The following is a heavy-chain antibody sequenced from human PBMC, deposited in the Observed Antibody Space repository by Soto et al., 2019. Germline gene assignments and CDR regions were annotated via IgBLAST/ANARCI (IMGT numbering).Heavy chain of an antibody. CDR3: VRDYYDGSASYGFEF. J-gene: IGHJ3*01. CDR1: GYVFTGYY. CDR2: INPKSGGA. D-gene: IGHD3-22*01. Sequence: QVHLVQSGAEVKKPGASVKVSCKASGYVFTGYYIHWVRQAPGQGLEWMGWINPKSGGANIAQKFQGWVTLTSDTSISTTYMEVNRLTSNDTSVYYCVRDYYDGSASYGFEFWGQGTPVTVAS. V-gene: IGHV1-2*04.